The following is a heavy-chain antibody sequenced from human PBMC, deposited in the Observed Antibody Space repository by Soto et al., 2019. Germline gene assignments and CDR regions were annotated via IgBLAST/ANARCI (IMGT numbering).Heavy chain of an antibody. CDR3: ERLGFLGAICFDS. CDR1: GHNFTTSC. V-gene: IGHV5-51*03. CDR2: IYPGDSDT. Sequence: GESLSIYCKSSGHNFTTSCIGRERQMHGKDLKWMGIIYPGDSDTKYSPDFEGQVTISADRSTNTAYLQWRSLRASDNAMYYCERLGFLGAICFDSWGVGTLFT. J-gene: IGHJ4*02.